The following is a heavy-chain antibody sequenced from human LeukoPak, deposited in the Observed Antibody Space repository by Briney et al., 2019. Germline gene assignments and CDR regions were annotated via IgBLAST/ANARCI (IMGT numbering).Heavy chain of an antibody. Sequence: PGASLRLSCAASGFTFRNYAMSWVRQAPGKGLEWVSAVSGRDDSTYYADSVKGRFTISRDNSKNTLYLQMNSLRAEDTAVYYCAKWVDYDILTGYYDSDYWGQGTLVTVSS. J-gene: IGHJ4*02. D-gene: IGHD3-9*01. CDR2: VSGRDDST. V-gene: IGHV3-23*01. CDR1: GFTFRNYA. CDR3: AKWVDYDILTGYYDSDY.